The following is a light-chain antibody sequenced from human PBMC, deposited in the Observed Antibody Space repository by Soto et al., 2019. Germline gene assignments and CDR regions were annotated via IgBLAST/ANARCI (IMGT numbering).Light chain of an antibody. V-gene: IGKV1-17*01. Sequence: DSQMPQSASSVSASLGDRVTITCRASQDIRNDLGWYQQKPGKAPKRLIYAASSLQSGVPARCSGSGAGTEFILTISSLRPEDFGTYYCVQHNSYPNTFGSGTRLEIK. CDR1: QDIRND. CDR3: VQHNSYPNT. J-gene: IGKJ5*01. CDR2: AAS.